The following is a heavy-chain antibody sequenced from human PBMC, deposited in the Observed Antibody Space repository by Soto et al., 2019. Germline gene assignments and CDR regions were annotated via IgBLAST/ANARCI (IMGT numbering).Heavy chain of an antibody. V-gene: IGHV4-39*01. CDR3: AGQYITVFGEINFRVVLDYFDC. CDR2: IYYSGTD. Sequence: PATLSLTCTDAGYSISTSTRYYWGWLRQPPGKGLEGIGSIYYSGTDYSNPSLKSRVTVSVDRSTTQFSLRLSSVTAADTAVYYCAGQYITVFGEINFRVVLDYFDCCGQGTQVTFS. D-gene: IGHD3-3*01. J-gene: IGHJ4*02. CDR1: GYSISTSTRYY.